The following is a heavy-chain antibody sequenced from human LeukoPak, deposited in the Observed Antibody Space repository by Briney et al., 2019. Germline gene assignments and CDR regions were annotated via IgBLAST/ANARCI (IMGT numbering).Heavy chain of an antibody. V-gene: IGHV3-30*03. CDR3: ARDLSPVVRASPMGY. CDR1: GFTFSTYG. CDR2: ITYDGYYK. J-gene: IGHJ4*02. D-gene: IGHD3-10*01. Sequence: GGSLRLSCAASGFTFSTYGMHWVRQAPGKGLEWVALITYDGYYKYYSDSVKGRFTISSDTSKNTLTLQMNSLRAEDTAVYYCARDLSPVVRASPMGYWGQGTLVTVSS.